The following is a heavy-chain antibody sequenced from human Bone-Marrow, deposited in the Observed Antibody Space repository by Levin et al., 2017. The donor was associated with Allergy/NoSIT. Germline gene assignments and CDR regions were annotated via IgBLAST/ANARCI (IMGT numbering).Heavy chain of an antibody. D-gene: IGHD3-10*01. CDR2: IYYTGRT. Sequence: QSQTLSLTCSVSGGSISSGGYYWSWIRQHPERGLEWIACIYYTGRTAYNPSLKTRITIALNTSQNQLSLQLSSVTAADTAIYYCARDDYFGSGSYAHYWGQGTLVTVSA. CDR1: GGSISSGGYY. V-gene: IGHV4-31*03. J-gene: IGHJ4*02. CDR3: ARDDYFGSGSYAHY.